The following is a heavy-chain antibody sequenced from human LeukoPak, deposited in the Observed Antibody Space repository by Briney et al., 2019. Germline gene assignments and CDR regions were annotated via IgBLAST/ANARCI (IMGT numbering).Heavy chain of an antibody. CDR1: GCSISSYY. CDR3: ARAETAMITLLDY. Sequence: PSETLSLTCTVSGCSISSYYWSWIRQPPGKGLEWIGYIYYSGSTNYNPSLKSRVTISVDTSKNQFSLKLSSVTAADTAVDYCARAETAMITLLDYWGQGTLVTVSS. J-gene: IGHJ4*02. D-gene: IGHD5-18*01. V-gene: IGHV4-59*01. CDR2: IYYSGST.